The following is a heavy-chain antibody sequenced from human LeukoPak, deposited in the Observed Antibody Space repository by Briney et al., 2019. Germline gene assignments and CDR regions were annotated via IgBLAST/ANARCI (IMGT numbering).Heavy chain of an antibody. J-gene: IGHJ5*02. CDR2: IWYDGGNK. CDR3: AKDWEDAIDP. CDR1: GFTLSSYG. Sequence: GGSLRLSCAASGFTLSSYGMHWVRQAPGKGLEWVAVIWYDGGNKYYADSVKGRFTISRDNSKNTLYLQMNSLRAEDTAVYYCAKDWEDAIDPWGQGTLVTVSS. D-gene: IGHD1-26*01. V-gene: IGHV3-33*06.